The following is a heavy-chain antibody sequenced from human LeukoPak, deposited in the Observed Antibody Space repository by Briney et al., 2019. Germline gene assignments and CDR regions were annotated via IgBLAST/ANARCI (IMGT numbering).Heavy chain of an antibody. CDR2: IFYSGST. CDR3: ARRAYGDYYFDY. J-gene: IGHJ4*02. Sequence: SETLSLTCTVSGGSISTSSYYWGWVRQPPGKGLEWIGNIFYSGSTYYSPSLKSRVTISLDTSRNQFSLKLSSVTAADTAVYYCARRAYGDYYFDYWGQGTLVTVSS. D-gene: IGHD4-17*01. V-gene: IGHV4-39*07. CDR1: GGSISTSSYY.